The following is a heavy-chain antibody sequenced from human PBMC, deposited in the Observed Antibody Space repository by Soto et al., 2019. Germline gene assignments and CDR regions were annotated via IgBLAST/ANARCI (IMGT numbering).Heavy chain of an antibody. V-gene: IGHV2-5*02. CDR2: IYWDDDK. D-gene: IGHD1-20*01. CDR1: GFSLSTSGVG. CDR3: ALTGTTFTLDQ. J-gene: IGHJ4*02. Sequence: QITLKESGPTLVKPTQPLTLTCTFSGFSLSTSGVGVGWIRQPPGKALEWLALIYWDDDKRYSPSLKSRLTITKDTSKNQVVLTMTNMDPVDTATYYCALTGTTFTLDQWGQGTLVTVSS.